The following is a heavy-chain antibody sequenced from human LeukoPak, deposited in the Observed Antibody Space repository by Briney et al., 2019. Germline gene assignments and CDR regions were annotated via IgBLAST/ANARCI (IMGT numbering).Heavy chain of an antibody. Sequence: PSETLSLTCAVYGGSFSGYYWSWIRQPPGKGLEWIGEINHSGSTNYNPSLKSRVTISVDTSKNQFSLKLSSVTAADTAVYYCARHMSGIVARGPLDYWGQGTLVTVSS. V-gene: IGHV4-34*01. CDR3: ARHMSGIVARGPLDY. D-gene: IGHD1-26*01. J-gene: IGHJ4*02. CDR2: INHSGST. CDR1: GGSFSGYY.